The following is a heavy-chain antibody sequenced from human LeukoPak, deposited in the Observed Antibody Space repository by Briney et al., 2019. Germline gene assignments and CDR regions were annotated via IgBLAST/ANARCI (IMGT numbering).Heavy chain of an antibody. CDR2: IGGSSSSI. CDR1: RFTFSTYA. CDR3: AREGGYGVGEAFDI. D-gene: IGHD4-17*01. V-gene: IGHV3-21*01. J-gene: IGHJ3*02. Sequence: GGSLRLSCAASRFTFSTYAMNWVRQAPGKGLEWVSSIGGSSSSIYYADSVKGRFTISRDNAKNSLYLQMNSLRAEDTAVYYCAREGGYGVGEAFDIWGQGTVVTVSA.